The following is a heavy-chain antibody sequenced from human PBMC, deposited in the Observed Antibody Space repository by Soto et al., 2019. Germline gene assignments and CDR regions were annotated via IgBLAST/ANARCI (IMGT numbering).Heavy chain of an antibody. CDR3: AREGFVLVPTTVNSDYYYYAMDF. CDR2: IIPRSATS. Sequence: GASVKVSCKASGDTFSAYTITWMRQAPGQGLEWMGGIIPRSATSKYAQKFQGRVTITADESTSTVYMELRTLRPEDTAVYYCAREGFVLVPTTVNSDYYYYAMDFWGQGTTVTVSS. CDR1: GDTFSAYT. V-gene: IGHV1-69*13. J-gene: IGHJ6*02. D-gene: IGHD4-17*01.